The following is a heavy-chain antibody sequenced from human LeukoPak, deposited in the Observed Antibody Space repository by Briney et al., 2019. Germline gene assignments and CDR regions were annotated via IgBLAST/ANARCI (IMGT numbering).Heavy chain of an antibody. Sequence: GGSLRLSCTASGFPFSDFYMAWIRQPPGKGLECISYISGGGTTISYADSVRGRFTISRDNAENVAYLQMNSLRDDDTAVYYCARDTVTTTHQFDYWGQGTLVTVSS. J-gene: IGHJ4*02. V-gene: IGHV3-11*04. CDR3: ARDTVTTTHQFDY. D-gene: IGHD4-17*01. CDR1: GFPFSDFY. CDR2: ISGGGTTI.